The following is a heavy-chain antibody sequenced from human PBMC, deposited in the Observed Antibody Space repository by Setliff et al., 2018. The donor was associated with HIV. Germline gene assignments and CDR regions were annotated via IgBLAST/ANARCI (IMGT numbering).Heavy chain of an antibody. D-gene: IGHD7-27*01. CDR1: GFTFSGYG. CDR2: IWFHGINK. J-gene: IGHJ4*02. Sequence: PGGSLRLSCAASGFTFSGYGMHWVRQAPDKGLEWVAVIWFHGINKYYADSVKGRFTISRDNSKNTVYLQMNSLRVEDTAIYYCAKQRDTGDGGYYFDNWGQGTLVTVSS. CDR3: AKQRDTGDGGYYFDN. V-gene: IGHV3-33*06.